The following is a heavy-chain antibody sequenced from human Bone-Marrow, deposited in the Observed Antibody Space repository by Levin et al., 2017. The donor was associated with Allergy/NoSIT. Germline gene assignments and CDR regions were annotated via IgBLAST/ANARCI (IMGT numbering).Heavy chain of an antibody. CDR3: ARYHASSSWYSWDY. V-gene: IGHV3-7*01. CDR1: GFTFSNYW. Sequence: GGSLRLSCAASGFTFSNYWMSWVRQAPGKGLEWVANIRQGGSEKYYVDSVKGRFTISRDNAKNSLYLQMNSLRAEDTSVYFCARYHASSSWYSWDYWGQGTLVTVSS. J-gene: IGHJ4*02. D-gene: IGHD6-13*01. CDR2: IRQGGSEK.